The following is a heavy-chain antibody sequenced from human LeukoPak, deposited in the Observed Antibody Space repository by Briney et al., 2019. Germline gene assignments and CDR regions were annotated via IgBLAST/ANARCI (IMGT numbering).Heavy chain of an antibody. CDR3: ARDPGAGLVLATLILYY. J-gene: IGHJ4*02. V-gene: IGHV3-64*02. CDR1: GFTYSEYA. D-gene: IGHD5-24*01. Sequence: GGSLRLSCAASGFTYSEYARYGGRQAPGKGLEYVSVISSNGGSTYYADSVKGRFTISRDNSKNTLYLQMGSLRAEDMAVYYCARDPGAGLVLATLILYYWGQGTLVTVSS. CDR2: ISSNGGST.